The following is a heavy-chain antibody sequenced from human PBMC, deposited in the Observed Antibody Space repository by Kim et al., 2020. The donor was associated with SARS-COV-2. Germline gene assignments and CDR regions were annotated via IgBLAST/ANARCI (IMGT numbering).Heavy chain of an antibody. V-gene: IGHV4-59*08. Sequence: SETLSLTCTVSGGSISSYYWSWIRQSPGTGLEWIGYIYYTGSTNYNPSLKSRVTISVDTSRTQFSLKRTSVTAADTAVYYCARGGDYCGVGSCYHWFDPWGQGTLVTVSS. J-gene: IGHJ5*02. CDR1: GGSISSYY. D-gene: IGHD2-15*01. CDR3: ARGGDYCGVGSCYHWFDP. CDR2: IYYTGST.